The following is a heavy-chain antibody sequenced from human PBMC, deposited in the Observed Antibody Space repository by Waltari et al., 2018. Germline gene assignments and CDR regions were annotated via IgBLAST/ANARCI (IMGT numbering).Heavy chain of an antibody. CDR1: GGSISSYY. CDR3: ARQYDSSGYYYGEATHYWYFDL. J-gene: IGHJ2*01. Sequence: QVQLQESGPGLVKPSETLSLTCTVSGGSISSYYWSWIRQPPGHGLEWIGYSYYSGSTNYNPSLKSRVTISVDTSKNQFSLKLSSVTAADTAVYYCARQYDSSGYYYGEATHYWYFDLWGRGTLVTVSS. D-gene: IGHD3-22*01. V-gene: IGHV4-59*01. CDR2: SYYSGST.